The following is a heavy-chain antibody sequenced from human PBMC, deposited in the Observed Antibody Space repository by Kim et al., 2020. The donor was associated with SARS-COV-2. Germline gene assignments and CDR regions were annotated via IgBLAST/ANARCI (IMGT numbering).Heavy chain of an antibody. J-gene: IGHJ6*02. Sequence: GGSLRLSCAASGFTFSSYAMNWVRQAPGKGLEWVSVISGGGGSTYYADSVKGRFTISRDNSKNTLYLQMNSLRAEDTAVYYCAKLLPILEGLFGDHVNYGMDVWGQGTTVTVSS. CDR1: GFTFSSYA. V-gene: IGHV3-23*01. D-gene: IGHD3-3*01. CDR3: AKLLPILEGLFGDHVNYGMDV. CDR2: ISGGGGST.